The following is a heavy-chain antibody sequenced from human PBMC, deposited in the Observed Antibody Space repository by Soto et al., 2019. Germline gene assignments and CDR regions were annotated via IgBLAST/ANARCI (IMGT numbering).Heavy chain of an antibody. D-gene: IGHD2-15*01. V-gene: IGHV4-39*01. CDR2: IYYSGTT. CDR3: ARRGGYCSGGSCYSKGSFDY. Sequence: SDYWIAWIRQAPGKGLEWIGNIYYSGTTYYDPSLKSRVTISVDTSKNQFSLKLSSVTAADTAVYYCARRGGYCSGGSCYSKGSFDYWGQGTLVTVSS. J-gene: IGHJ4*02. CDR1: SDY.